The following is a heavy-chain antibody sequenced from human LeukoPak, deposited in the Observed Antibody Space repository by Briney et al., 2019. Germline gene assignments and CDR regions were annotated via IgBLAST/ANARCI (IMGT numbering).Heavy chain of an antibody. CDR3: ARSLSSSRFSLWKY. Sequence: SETLSLTCTVSGGSISSYYLSWMRQLPGKGLEWIGYFYHSGGTNYNPSLQGRVTMSIDTSKNQFSLKLTSVTAADTAVCYCARSLSSSRFSLWKYWGQGTLVTVSS. J-gene: IGHJ4*02. V-gene: IGHV4-59*01. CDR1: GGSISSYY. CDR2: FYHSGGT. D-gene: IGHD6-13*01.